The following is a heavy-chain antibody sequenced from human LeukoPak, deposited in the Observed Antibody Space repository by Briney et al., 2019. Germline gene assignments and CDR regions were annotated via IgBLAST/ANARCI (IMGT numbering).Heavy chain of an antibody. D-gene: IGHD3-22*01. CDR1: GFTFSTYA. V-gene: IGHV3-23*01. CDR2: ISHSGAAT. CDR3: AKGTTMIVGDYYGS. J-gene: IGHJ4*02. Sequence: GGSLRLTCAASGFTFSTYAMGWVRQTPGKGLEWVSTISHSGAATYYANSVKGRFTLSRDNSKNTLYLQMNSLRADDTALYYCAKGTTMIVGDYYGSWGQGTLVTVSS.